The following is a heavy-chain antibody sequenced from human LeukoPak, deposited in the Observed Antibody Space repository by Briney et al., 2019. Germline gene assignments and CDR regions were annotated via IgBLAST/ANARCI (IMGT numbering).Heavy chain of an antibody. CDR3: VKDLTEYSSSSDY. D-gene: IGHD6-6*01. J-gene: IGHJ4*02. CDR2: ISYDGSNK. Sequence: PGGSLRLSCAASGFTFSSYAMHWVRQAPGKGLEWVAVISYDGSNKYYADSVKGRFTFSRDNSKNTLYLQMSSLRAEDTAVYYCVKDLTEYSSSSDYWGQGTLVTVSS. V-gene: IGHV3-30*14. CDR1: GFTFSSYA.